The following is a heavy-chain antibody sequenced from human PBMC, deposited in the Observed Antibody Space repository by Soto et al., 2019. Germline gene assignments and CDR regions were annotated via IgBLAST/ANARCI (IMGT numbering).Heavy chain of an antibody. V-gene: IGHV1-18*04. CDR2: ISAYNGNT. D-gene: IGHD3-3*01. Sequence: ASVKVSCKASGYTFTSYGISWVRQAPGQGLEWMGWISAYNGNTNYAQKLQGRVTMTTDTSTSTAYMELRSLRSDDTAVYYCARAYYDFWSGYNYYYGMDVWGQGTTVTVS. J-gene: IGHJ6*02. CDR3: ARAYYDFWSGYNYYYGMDV. CDR1: GYTFTSYG.